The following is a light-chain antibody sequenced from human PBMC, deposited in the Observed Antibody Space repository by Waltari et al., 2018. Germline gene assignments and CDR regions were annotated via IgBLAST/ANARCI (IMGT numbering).Light chain of an antibody. Sequence: DIVMTQSPLSLPVTPGEPASISCRSSQSLLHSNGYNYLDWYLQKPGQSPQLLIYLGSNRASGVPDRFSGSGSGTDFTLTISGLEPEDFAVYYCQQRSNWPLLTFGGGTKVEIK. CDR1: QSLLHSNGYNY. CDR2: LGS. V-gene: IGKV2-28*01. CDR3: QQRSNWPLLT. J-gene: IGKJ4*01.